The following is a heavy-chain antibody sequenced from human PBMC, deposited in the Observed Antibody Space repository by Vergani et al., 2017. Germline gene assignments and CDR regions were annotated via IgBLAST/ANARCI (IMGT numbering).Heavy chain of an antibody. CDR1: SYSISSGYY. D-gene: IGHD2-2*01. CDR2: IYSGGRT. Sequence: VQLQESGPGLVKPSETLSLTCTVSSYSISSGYYWGWIRQPPGKGLEWVTVIYSGGRTFYADSVKGRFTISRDISRNTLYLQMNSLRTGDTAVYYCARDSPLVAHPPYWGQGTLVTVSS. V-gene: IGHV3-66*02. J-gene: IGHJ4*02. CDR3: ARDSPLVAHPPY.